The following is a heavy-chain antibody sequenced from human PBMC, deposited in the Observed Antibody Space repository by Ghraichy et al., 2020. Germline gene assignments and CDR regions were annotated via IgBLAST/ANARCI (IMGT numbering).Heavy chain of an antibody. CDR1: GYSISSGYY. CDR3: AREGKRHYDSSWHYDY. V-gene: IGHV4-38-2*02. D-gene: IGHD3-22*01. Sequence: SETLSLTCAVSGYSISSGYYWGWIRQPPGKGLEWIGSIYHSGSTYYNPSLKSRVTISVDTSKNQFSLKLSSVTAADTAVYYCAREGKRHYDSSWHYDYWGQGTLVTVSS. J-gene: IGHJ4*02. CDR2: IYHSGST.